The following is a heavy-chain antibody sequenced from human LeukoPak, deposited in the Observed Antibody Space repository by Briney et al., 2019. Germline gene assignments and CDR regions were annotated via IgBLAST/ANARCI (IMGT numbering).Heavy chain of an antibody. CDR3: ARGSDFWSGYCGYFQH. J-gene: IGHJ1*01. CDR1: GYSISSGYY. Sequence: PSETLSLTCTVSGYSISSGYYWGWIRQPPGKGLEWIGSIYHSGSTYYNPSLKSRVTISVDTSMNQFSLKLSSVTAADTAVYYCARGSDFWSGYCGYFQHWGQGTLVTVSS. D-gene: IGHD3-3*01. V-gene: IGHV4-38-2*02. CDR2: IYHSGST.